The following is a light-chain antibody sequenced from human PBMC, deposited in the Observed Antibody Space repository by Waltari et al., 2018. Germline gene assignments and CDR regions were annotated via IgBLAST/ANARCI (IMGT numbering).Light chain of an antibody. CDR2: AAS. CDR1: QSISIY. V-gene: IGKV1-39*01. CDR3: QQSYSTPRT. J-gene: IGKJ1*01. Sequence: DMQMTQSPSSLSASVGDRVTITCRASQSISIYLNWYQQKPGKAPKLLIYAASSLQSGVPSNFSGSGSGTDFTLTIGSLQPEDFATYYCQQSYSTPRTFGQGTKVEIK.